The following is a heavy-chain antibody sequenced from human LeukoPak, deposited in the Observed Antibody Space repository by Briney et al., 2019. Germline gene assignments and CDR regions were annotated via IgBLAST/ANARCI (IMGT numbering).Heavy chain of an antibody. CDR2: ISSSGSII. CDR3: ARVRGRGRTIFGVVITHYYYYYYMDV. J-gene: IGHJ6*03. CDR1: GFTFSDYY. D-gene: IGHD3-3*01. Sequence: GGSLRLSCAASGFTFSDYYMSWIRQAPGKGLEWVSYISSSGSIIYYADSVKGRFTISRDNAKNSLYLQMNSLRAEATAVYYCARVRGRGRTIFGVVITHYYYYYYMDVWGKGTTVTVSS. V-gene: IGHV3-11*01.